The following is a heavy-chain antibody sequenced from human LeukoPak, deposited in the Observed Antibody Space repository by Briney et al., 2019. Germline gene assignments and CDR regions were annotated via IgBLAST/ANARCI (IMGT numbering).Heavy chain of an antibody. D-gene: IGHD6-6*01. V-gene: IGHV1-69*04. CDR2: IIPILGIA. CDR3: ARDQDSSSSFDY. J-gene: IGHJ4*02. CDR1: GGTFSSYA. Sequence: GASVKDSCKASGGTFSSYAISWVRQAPGQGLEWMGRIIPILGIANYAQKFQGRVTITADKSTSTAYMELSSLRSEDTAVYYCARDQDSSSSFDYWGQGTLVTVSS.